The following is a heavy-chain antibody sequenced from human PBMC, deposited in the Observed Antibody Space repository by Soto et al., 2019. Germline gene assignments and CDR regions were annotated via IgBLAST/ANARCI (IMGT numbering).Heavy chain of an antibody. J-gene: IGHJ4*02. CDR2: IYPDDSDT. V-gene: IGHV5-51*01. CDR1: GYSFSNFW. Sequence: GESLKISCQASGYSFSNFWIAWVRQMPGEGLEWLGIIYPDDSDTRYSPSFLGQVTISADKSIKTTYLQWSSLKASDTAIYFCASSVLVTSTMNYFDLWGQGTLVTV. D-gene: IGHD2-8*02. CDR3: ASSVLVTSTMNYFDL.